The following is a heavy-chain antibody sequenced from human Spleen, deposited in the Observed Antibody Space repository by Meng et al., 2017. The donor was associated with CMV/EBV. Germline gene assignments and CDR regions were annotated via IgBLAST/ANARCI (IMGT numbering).Heavy chain of an antibody. J-gene: IGHJ4*02. Sequence: GESLKISCAASGFTFSNYAMSWVRQAPGKGLEWVSVIYSSGSTTFYADSVKGRFTISRDNSKNTLYLQMNSLRAEDTAVYYCAKEDYGDYNDYWGQGTLVTVSS. CDR1: GFTFSNYA. CDR2: IYSSGSTT. CDR3: AKEDYGDYNDY. V-gene: IGHV3-23*03. D-gene: IGHD4-17*01.